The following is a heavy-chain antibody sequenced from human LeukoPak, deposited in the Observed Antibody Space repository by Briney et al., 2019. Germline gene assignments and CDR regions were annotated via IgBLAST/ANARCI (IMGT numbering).Heavy chain of an antibody. CDR1: GGSISNYY. CDR3: ARDTGVGSSGSTPYFDY. D-gene: IGHD3-22*01. J-gene: IGHJ4*02. CDR2: IYYSGNT. Sequence: ASETLSLTCTVSGGSISNYYWSWIRQPPGKGLEWIGYIYYSGNTNYNPSLKSRVTISVDTSKNQFSLKLSSVTAADTAVYYCARDTGVGSSGSTPYFDYWGQGTLVTVSS. V-gene: IGHV4-59*01.